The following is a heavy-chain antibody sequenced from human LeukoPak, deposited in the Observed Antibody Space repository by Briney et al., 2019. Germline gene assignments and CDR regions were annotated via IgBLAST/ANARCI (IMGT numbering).Heavy chain of an antibody. D-gene: IGHD3-10*01. CDR3: AKPLLWFGELPPMGWDV. J-gene: IGHJ6*04. CDR2: IKQDGSEK. V-gene: IGHV3-7*03. Sequence: GGSLRLSCTASGFTFSSYWMSWVRQAPGKGLEWVANIKQDGSEKYYVDSVKGRFTISRDNAKNSLYLQMNSLRAEDTAVYYCAKPLLWFGELPPMGWDVWGKGTTVTISS. CDR1: GFTFSSYW.